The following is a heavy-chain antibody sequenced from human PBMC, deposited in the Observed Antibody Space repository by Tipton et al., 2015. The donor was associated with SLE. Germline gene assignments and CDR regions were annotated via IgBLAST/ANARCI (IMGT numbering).Heavy chain of an antibody. V-gene: IGHV4-59*08. CDR3: ARQVVVMPPYGMDV. CDR1: GGSISSHY. J-gene: IGHJ6*02. Sequence: TLSLTCTVSGGSISSHYWSWIRQPPGKGLEWIGHIYYSGSTNYNPSLKSRVTISVDTSKNQFSLKLSSVTAADTAVYYCARQVVVMPPYGMDVWGQGTTVTVSS. CDR2: IYYSGST. D-gene: IGHD2-21*01.